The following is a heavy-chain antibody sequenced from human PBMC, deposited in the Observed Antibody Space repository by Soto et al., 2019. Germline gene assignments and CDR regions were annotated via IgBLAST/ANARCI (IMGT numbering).Heavy chain of an antibody. D-gene: IGHD6-13*01. Sequence: EVQLVESGGGLVQPGGSLRLSCAASGFTLSNYWMSWVRQAPGKGLEWVANINQNGRDKYYVDSVKGRFIISRDNAKELLYLQVNSLRDEDTAVYYCAREPTTAVVNYGMDVWGQGTTDTVSS. V-gene: IGHV3-7*01. CDR3: AREPTTAVVNYGMDV. CDR1: GFTLSNYW. J-gene: IGHJ6*02. CDR2: INQNGRDK.